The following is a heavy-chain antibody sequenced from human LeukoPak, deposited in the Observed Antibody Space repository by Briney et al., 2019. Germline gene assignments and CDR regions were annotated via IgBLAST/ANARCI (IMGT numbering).Heavy chain of an antibody. V-gene: IGHV1-69*05. J-gene: IGHJ5*02. CDR3: ARVHCTSTVCYTGWIDP. CDR2: ITPIFGRA. D-gene: IGHD2-2*02. Sequence: ASVKVSCKASGGTLSTHAISWVRQAPGQGLEWMGGITPIFGRANYVQKFQGRVTITTEESTSTAYMELSSLRSEDTAVYYCARVHCTSTVCYTGWIDPWGQGTLVTVSS. CDR1: GGTLSTHA.